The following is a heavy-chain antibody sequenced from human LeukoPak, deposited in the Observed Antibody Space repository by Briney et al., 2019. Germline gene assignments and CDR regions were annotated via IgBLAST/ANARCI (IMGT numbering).Heavy chain of an antibody. Sequence: ASVKVSCKASGGTFSSYAISWVRQAPGQGLEWMGGIIPIFGTANYAQKFQGRVTITADKSTSTVYMELSSLRSEDTAVYYCARGLVGYCSGGSCYAGYGMDVWGKGTTVTVSS. CDR3: ARGLVGYCSGGSCYAGYGMDV. CDR1: GGTFSSYA. J-gene: IGHJ6*04. D-gene: IGHD2-15*01. V-gene: IGHV1-69*06. CDR2: IIPIFGTA.